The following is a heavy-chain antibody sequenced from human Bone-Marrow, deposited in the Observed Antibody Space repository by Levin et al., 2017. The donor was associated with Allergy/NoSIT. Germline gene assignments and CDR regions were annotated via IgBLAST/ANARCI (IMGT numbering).Heavy chain of an antibody. CDR3: TTPSLYCSSTSCYDSVMDG. CDR2: IKSKTDGGTT. Sequence: GGSLRLSCAASGFTFSNAWMSWVRQAPGKGLEWVGRIKSKTDGGTTDYAAPVKGRFTISRDDSKNTLYLQMNSLKTEDTAVYYCTTPSLYCSSTSCYDSVMDGWGKGTTVTVSS. V-gene: IGHV3-15*01. J-gene: IGHJ6*03. D-gene: IGHD2-2*01. CDR1: GFTFSNAW.